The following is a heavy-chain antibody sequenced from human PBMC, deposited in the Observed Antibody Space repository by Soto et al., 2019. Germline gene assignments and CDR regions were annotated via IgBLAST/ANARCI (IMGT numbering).Heavy chain of an antibody. Sequence: SETLSLTCTVSGVSISNSSYYWGWIRRPPGKGLECIGTIYYSGITYYNPSLKSRVTLSIDMTNNHVSLILNSVTAADTAVYYCARVGPWVPYYYDSSPYTFENWFDPWRQGTLVTVSS. CDR1: GVSISNSSYY. CDR2: IYYSGIT. J-gene: IGHJ5*02. CDR3: ARVGPWVPYYYDSSPYTFENWFDP. V-gene: IGHV4-39*02. D-gene: IGHD3-22*01.